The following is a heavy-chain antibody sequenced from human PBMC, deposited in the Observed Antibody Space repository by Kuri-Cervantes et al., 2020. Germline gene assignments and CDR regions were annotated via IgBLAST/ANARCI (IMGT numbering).Heavy chain of an antibody. D-gene: IGHD3-3*01. V-gene: IGHV1-69*13. J-gene: IGHJ5*02. CDR1: GGTFSSYA. CDR3: ARDSGYYDFWSGYSNNWFDP. CDR2: IIPIFGTA. Sequence: SVKVSCKASGGTFSSYAISWVRQAPGQGLEWMGGIIPIFGTANYAQKFQGRVTITADESTSTAYMELSSLRSEDTAVYYCARDSGYYDFWSGYSNNWFDPWGQGTLVPSPQ.